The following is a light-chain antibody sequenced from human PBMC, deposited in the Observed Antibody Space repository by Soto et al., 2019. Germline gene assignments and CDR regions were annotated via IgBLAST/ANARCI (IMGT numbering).Light chain of an antibody. J-gene: IGLJ2*01. V-gene: IGLV1-40*01. CDR3: QSYGSSLSGYVV. CDR2: GNS. CDR1: SSNIGAGYD. Sequence: QSVLTQPPSVSGAPGQRVTISCTGSSSNIGAGYDVHWYQQLPGTGPKLLIYGNSNRPSGVPDRFSGSKSGTSASLAITGLQAEDEAYYYCQSYGSSLSGYVVFGGGTKLTVL.